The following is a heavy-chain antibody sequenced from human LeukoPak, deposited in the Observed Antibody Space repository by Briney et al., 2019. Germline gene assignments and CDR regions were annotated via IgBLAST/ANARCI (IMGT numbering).Heavy chain of an antibody. CDR2: IKQDGSEK. J-gene: IGHJ4*02. Sequence: PGGSLRLSCAASGFTFSSYWMSWVRQAPGKGLEWVANIKQDGSEKYYVDSVKGRFTISRDNAKNSLYLQMNSLRAEDTAVYYCATASGNYYRFYDQFDYWGQGTLVTVSS. D-gene: IGHD3-10*01. CDR1: GFTFSSYW. V-gene: IGHV3-7*01. CDR3: ATASGNYYRFYDQFDY.